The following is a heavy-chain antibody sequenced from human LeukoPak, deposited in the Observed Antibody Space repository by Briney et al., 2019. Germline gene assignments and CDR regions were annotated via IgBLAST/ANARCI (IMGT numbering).Heavy chain of an antibody. J-gene: IGHJ4*02. CDR1: GGSISSYY. CDR3: AGEEEQWLGPDY. V-gene: IGHV4-59*01. CDR2: IYYSGST. Sequence: SETLSLTCTVSGGSISSYYWSWIRQPPGKGLEWIGYIYYSGSTNYNPSLKSRVTISVDTPKNQFSLKLSSVTAADTAVYYCAGEEEQWLGPDYWGQGTLVTVSS. D-gene: IGHD6-19*01.